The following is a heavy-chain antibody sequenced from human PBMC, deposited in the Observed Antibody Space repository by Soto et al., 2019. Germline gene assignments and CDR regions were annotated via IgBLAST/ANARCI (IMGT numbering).Heavy chain of an antibody. V-gene: IGHV1-3*01. CDR2: VNVGNGDT. CDR1: GYIFTNYA. D-gene: IGHD6-19*01. J-gene: IGHJ4*02. Sequence: QVQLVQSGAEVKKPGASVKVSCKASGYIFTNYAVHWVRQASGQRLEWMGWVNVGNGDTKYSQNFRGRVTITRDTXAXXVYMELSSLRSEDTAVYYCARGGSEVSGTREFLANWGQGTLVTVSS. CDR3: ARGGSEVSGTREFLAN.